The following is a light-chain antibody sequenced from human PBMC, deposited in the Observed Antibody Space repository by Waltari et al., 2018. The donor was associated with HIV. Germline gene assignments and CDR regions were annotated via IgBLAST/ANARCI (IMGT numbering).Light chain of an antibody. J-gene: IGLJ1*01. Sequence: QSALTQPASVSGSPGQAITISCTGTSSDVGGYNFVSWYQQHPGKAPKLMIYQGSKRPSGVPNRFSASKSGNTASLTISGLQAEDEADYYCCSYTSSNTYVFGTGTEVSVL. V-gene: IGLV2-23*01. CDR1: SSDVGGYNF. CDR2: QGS. CDR3: CSYTSSNTYV.